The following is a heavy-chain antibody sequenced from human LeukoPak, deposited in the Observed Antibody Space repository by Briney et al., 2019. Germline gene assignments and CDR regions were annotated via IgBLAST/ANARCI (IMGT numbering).Heavy chain of an antibody. D-gene: IGHD6-19*01. CDR3: ARCGWYFGRYYFDY. Sequence: SETLSLTCAVYGGSLSGYYWPWIPPPPGKGLPPTGEINHSGSTNYNPSLKSRVTISVDTSKNQCSLKLSSVTAADTAVYYCARCGWYFGRYYFDYWGQGTLVTVSS. J-gene: IGHJ4*02. CDR2: INHSGST. V-gene: IGHV4-34*01. CDR1: GGSLSGYY.